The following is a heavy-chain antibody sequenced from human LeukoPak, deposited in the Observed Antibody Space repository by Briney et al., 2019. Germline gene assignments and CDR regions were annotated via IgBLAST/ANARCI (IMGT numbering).Heavy chain of an antibody. V-gene: IGHV1-46*01. CDR1: GYTFTGYY. CDR3: ARPPLSHYYGSGSYFHY. Sequence: ASVKVSCKASGYTFTGYYMHWVRQAPGQGLEWMGIINPSGGSTSYAQKFQGRVTMTRDTSTSTVYMELSSLRSEDTAVYYCARPPLSHYYGSGSYFHYWGQGTLVTVSS. J-gene: IGHJ4*02. D-gene: IGHD3-10*01. CDR2: INPSGGST.